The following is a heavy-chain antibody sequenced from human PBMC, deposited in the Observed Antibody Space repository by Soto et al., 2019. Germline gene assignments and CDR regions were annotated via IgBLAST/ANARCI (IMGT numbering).Heavy chain of an antibody. CDR1: GGSISSSSYY. CDR2: IYYSGST. D-gene: IGHD3-10*01. Sequence: QLQLQESGPGLVKPSETLSLTCTVSGGSISSSSYYWGWIRQPPGKGLEWIGSIYYSGSTYYNPSLKSRVTISVDTSKNQFSLKLSSVTAADTAVYYCARLSLGFDFDYWGQGTLVTVSS. V-gene: IGHV4-39*01. CDR3: ARLSLGFDFDY. J-gene: IGHJ4*02.